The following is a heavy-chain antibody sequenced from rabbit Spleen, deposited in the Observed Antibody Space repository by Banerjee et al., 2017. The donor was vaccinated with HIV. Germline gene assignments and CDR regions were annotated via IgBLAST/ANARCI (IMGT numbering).Heavy chain of an antibody. Sequence: QEQVLESGGGLVKPEGSLTLTCTASGFSFSSSYYMCWVRQAPGKGLECIACIYGGVIGSTYYATWAKGRFTISKTSSTTVTLQMTSLTAADTATYFCARETSSGWGIVSFYFNLWGPGTLVTVS. D-gene: IGHD4-1*01. V-gene: IGHV1S45*01. J-gene: IGHJ4*01. CDR2: IYGGVIGST. CDR3: ARETSSGWGIVSFYFNL. CDR1: GFSFSSSYY.